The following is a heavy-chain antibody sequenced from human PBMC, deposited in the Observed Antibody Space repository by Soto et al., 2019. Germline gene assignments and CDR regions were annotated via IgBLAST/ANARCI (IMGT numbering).Heavy chain of an antibody. J-gene: IGHJ6*03. V-gene: IGHV2-5*02. D-gene: IGHD4-4*01. CDR2: IYWDDDK. Sequence: QITLKESGPTLVKPTQTLTLTCTFSGFSLSTSGVGVGWIGQPPGKALEWLALIYWDDDKRYSPSLKSRLTITKDTSKNQVFLTMTNMDPLDTATYYCAQSSPHSNYVFGYYYYMDVWGKGTTDTVSS. CDR3: AQSSPHSNYVFGYYYYMDV. CDR1: GFSLSTSGVG.